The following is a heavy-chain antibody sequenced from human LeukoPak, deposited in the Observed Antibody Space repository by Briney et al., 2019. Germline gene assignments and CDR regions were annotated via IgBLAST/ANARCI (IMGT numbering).Heavy chain of an antibody. CDR3: ARGAYQIVVVTAPTY. V-gene: IGHV3-30-3*01. CDR1: GFTFSNYT. J-gene: IGHJ4*02. Sequence: GGSLRLSCAASGFTFSNYTMHWVRQAPGKGLEWVAVLSSDGSNKYYADSVRGRFTISRDSSKNTLYLQMNSLRAEDTAVYYCARGAYQIVVVTAPTYWGQGTLVTVSS. D-gene: IGHD2-21*02. CDR2: LSSDGSNK.